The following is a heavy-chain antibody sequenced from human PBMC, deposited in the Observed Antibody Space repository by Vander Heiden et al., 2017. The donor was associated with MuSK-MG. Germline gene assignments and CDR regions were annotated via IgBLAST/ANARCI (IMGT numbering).Heavy chain of an antibody. CDR3: ARPFSGSYYGDAFDI. D-gene: IGHD1-26*01. J-gene: IGHJ3*02. CDR2: IDPSDSYT. CDR1: GYSFTSYW. Sequence: EVQLVQSGAEVKKPGESLRISCKGSGYSFTSYWISWVRQMPGKGLEWMGRIDPSDSYTNYSPSFQGHVTISADKSISTAYLQWSSLKASDTAMYYCARPFSGSYYGDAFDIWGQGTTVTVSS. V-gene: IGHV5-10-1*03.